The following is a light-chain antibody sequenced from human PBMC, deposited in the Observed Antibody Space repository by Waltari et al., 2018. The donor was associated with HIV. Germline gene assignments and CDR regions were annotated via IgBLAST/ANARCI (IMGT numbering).Light chain of an antibody. CDR1: SSDIGAYDF. J-gene: IGLJ2*01. CDR3: SSYGDSLKVL. V-gene: IGLV2-8*01. Sequence: QSALTQPPSASGSLGQSVTISCTGSSSDIGAYDFVSWFQQHPHSAPKLLLYEVTRRPSTVSDRFSGSRSGNTAFLTVAGLQPDDEATYFCSSYGDSLKVLVGGGTNVTVL. CDR2: EVT.